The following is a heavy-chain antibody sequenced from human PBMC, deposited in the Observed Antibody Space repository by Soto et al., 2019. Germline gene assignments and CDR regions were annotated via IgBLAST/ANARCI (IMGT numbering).Heavy chain of an antibody. D-gene: IGHD3-3*01. CDR1: GGSISSYY. CDR3: ARELRFLEGNWFDP. J-gene: IGHJ5*02. V-gene: IGHV4-59*01. Sequence: QVQLQESGPGLVKPSETLSLTCTVSGGSISSYYWSWIRQPPGKGLEWIGYIYYSGSTNYNPSLKSRVTISVDTSKNQYSLKLSSVNAADTAVYYCARELRFLEGNWFDPWGQGTLVTVSS. CDR2: IYYSGST.